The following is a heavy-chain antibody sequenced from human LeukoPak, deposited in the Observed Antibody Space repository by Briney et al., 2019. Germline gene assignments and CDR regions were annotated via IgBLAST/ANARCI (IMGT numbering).Heavy chain of an antibody. Sequence: GGSLRLSCAASGFTFRDYYMSWIRQAPGRGLEWVAYITSSGSDIYYADSVKGRFTISRDNAKNALYLQMNSLRVEDTATYYCASDIVATSGDFWGQGTLVSVSS. J-gene: IGHJ4*02. D-gene: IGHD5-12*01. CDR2: ITSSGSDI. V-gene: IGHV3-11*01. CDR1: GFTFRDYY. CDR3: ASDIVATSGDF.